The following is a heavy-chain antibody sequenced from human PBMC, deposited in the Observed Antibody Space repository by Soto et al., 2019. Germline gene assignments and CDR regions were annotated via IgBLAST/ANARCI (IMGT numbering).Heavy chain of an antibody. D-gene: IGHD5-12*01. V-gene: IGHV3-23*01. CDR3: AVNSGYDYGYYYGMDV. Sequence: PAGSLRLSCAASGFTFSSYAMSWVRQAPGKGLEWVSAISGSGGSTYYADSVKGRFTISRDNSKNTLYLQMNSLRAEDTAVYYCAVNSGYDYGYYYGMDVWGQGTTVTVSS. J-gene: IGHJ6*02. CDR1: GFTFSSYA. CDR2: ISGSGGST.